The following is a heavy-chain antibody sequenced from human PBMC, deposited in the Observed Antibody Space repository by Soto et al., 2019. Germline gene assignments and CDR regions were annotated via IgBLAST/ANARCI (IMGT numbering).Heavy chain of an antibody. J-gene: IGHJ4*02. CDR3: ARHYYDTLGY. Sequence: SETLSLTCTVSGGSISSYYWSWIRQPPGKGLEWIGYIYHSGSTYYNPSLKSRVTISVDRSKNQFSLKLSSVTAADTAVYYCARHYYDTLGYWGQGTLVTVSS. CDR2: IYHSGST. V-gene: IGHV4-59*08. D-gene: IGHD3-22*01. CDR1: GGSISSYY.